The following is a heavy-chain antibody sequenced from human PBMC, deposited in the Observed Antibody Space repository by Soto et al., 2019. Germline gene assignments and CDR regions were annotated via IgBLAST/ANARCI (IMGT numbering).Heavy chain of an antibody. J-gene: IGHJ4*02. V-gene: IGHV4-59*01. CDR1: GGSISSYY. Sequence: SETLSLTGTVSGGSISSYYCSWIRQPPGKGLEWIGYVYYNGSTNYNPSLKSRVTIAADTSKSQFSLKLSSVTAADTAVYYCARADSSSWGDYFDYWGQGAQVTVSS. CDR2: VYYNGST. D-gene: IGHD6-13*01. CDR3: ARADSSSWGDYFDY.